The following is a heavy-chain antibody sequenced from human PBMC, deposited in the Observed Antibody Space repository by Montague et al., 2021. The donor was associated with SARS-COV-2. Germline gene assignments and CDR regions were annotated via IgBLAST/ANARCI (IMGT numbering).Heavy chain of an antibody. D-gene: IGHD3-22*01. CDR1: GGSFGDDH. CDR2: IKQSGST. Sequence: SKTLSLTCGVYGGSFGDDHWSWIRQPPGKGLEWIGDIKQSGSTNYNPSLESRVTISVDTSKNQFSLKLTSVTAADTAVYFCARGHLSVSMIVVVFTSASYYFDYWGQGAQVTVSS. CDR3: ARGHLSVSMIVVVFTSASYYFDY. J-gene: IGHJ4*02. V-gene: IGHV4-34*01.